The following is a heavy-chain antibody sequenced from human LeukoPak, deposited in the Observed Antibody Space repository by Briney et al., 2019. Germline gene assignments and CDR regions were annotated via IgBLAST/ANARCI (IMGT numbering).Heavy chain of an antibody. CDR2: ISAYNGHT. J-gene: IGHJ3*02. V-gene: IGHV1-18*01. CDR3: ARDSSSFYRSDAFDI. Sequence: ASVKVSCKASGYTFNTYGITWVRQGPGQGLEWMGWISAYNGHTQSAQKVQGRVTMTTDTSTNTAYMELRSLRSDDTAVYYCARDSSSFYRSDAFDIWGQGTMVTVSS. CDR1: GYTFNTYG. D-gene: IGHD6-6*01.